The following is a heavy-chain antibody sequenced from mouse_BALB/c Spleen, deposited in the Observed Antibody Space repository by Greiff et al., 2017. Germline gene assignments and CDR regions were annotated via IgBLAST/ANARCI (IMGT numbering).Heavy chain of an antibody. V-gene: IGHV8-12*01. CDR3: ARSLGNLGKFAY. CDR2: IYWDDDK. D-gene: IGHD2-1*01. Sequence: QVTLKVSGPGILQPSQTLSLTCSFSGFSLSTSGMGVSWIRQPSGKGLEWLAHIYWDDDKRYNPSLKSRLTISKDTSRNQVFLKITSVDTADTATYYCARSLGNLGKFAYWGQGTLVTVSA. CDR1: GFSLSTSGMG. J-gene: IGHJ3*01.